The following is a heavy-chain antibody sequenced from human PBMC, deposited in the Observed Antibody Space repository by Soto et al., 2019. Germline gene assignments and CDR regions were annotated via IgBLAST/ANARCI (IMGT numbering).Heavy chain of an antibody. Sequence: QVQLVQSGAEVKKPGASVKVSCKASGYTFTGYYMHWVRQAPGQGLEWMGWINHNSGGTNYAQKFQGRVTMTRDTSISTAYMELSRLRSDDTAVYYCARASGIAVAGSPHYGMDVWGQGTTVTVSS. D-gene: IGHD6-19*01. J-gene: IGHJ6*02. CDR3: ARASGIAVAGSPHYGMDV. CDR1: GYTFTGYY. CDR2: INHNSGGT. V-gene: IGHV1-2*02.